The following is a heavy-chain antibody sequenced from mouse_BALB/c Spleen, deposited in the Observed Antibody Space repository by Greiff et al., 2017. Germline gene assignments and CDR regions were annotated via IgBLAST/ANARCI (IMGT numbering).Heavy chain of an antibody. CDR3: ARIYDGYPAWFAY. CDR2: INSNCGST. D-gene: IGHD2-12*01. V-gene: IGHV5-6-2*01. CDR1: GFSFSSYY. J-gene: IGHJ3*01. Sequence: EVMLVESGGGLVKPGGSLKLSCAASGFSFSSYYMSWVRQTPEKRLELVAAINSNCGSTYYPDIVKGRFTISRAYAKNTLYLQMSSLKSGDTVLYYCARIYDGYPAWFAYGGQGTRVTGAA.